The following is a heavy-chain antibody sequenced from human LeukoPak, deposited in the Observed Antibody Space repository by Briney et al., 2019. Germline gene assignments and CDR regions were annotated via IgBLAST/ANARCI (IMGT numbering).Heavy chain of an antibody. CDR1: GGTFSSYG. CDR2: IIPMFGTA. Sequence: SVKVSCKASGGTFSSYGITWVRQAPGQGLEWMGGIIPMFGTANYAQKLQGRVTITSDDSTSTAYMELSSLRSEDTAVYYCARESQRYAAVWGQGTTVTVSS. CDR3: ARESQRYAAV. D-gene: IGHD5-12*01. J-gene: IGHJ6*02. V-gene: IGHV1-69*01.